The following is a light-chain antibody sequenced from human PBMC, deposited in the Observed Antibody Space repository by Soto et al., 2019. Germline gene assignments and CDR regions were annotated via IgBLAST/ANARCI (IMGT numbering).Light chain of an antibody. Sequence: QSALTQPASVSGSPGQSITISCTGTSSDVGGYNYVSWYQQHPGKAPKLMIYEVSNRPSGVSNRFSGSKSGNTAALTISGLQAEEEADYYGRSYTSSSTPNWVFGGGTKVTVL. CDR1: SSDVGGYNY. V-gene: IGLV2-14*01. CDR2: EVS. J-gene: IGLJ3*02. CDR3: RSYTSSSTPNWV.